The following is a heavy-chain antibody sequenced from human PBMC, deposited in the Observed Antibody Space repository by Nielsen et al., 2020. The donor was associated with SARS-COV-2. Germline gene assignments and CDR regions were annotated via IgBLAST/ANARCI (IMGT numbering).Heavy chain of an antibody. Sequence: SVKVSCKASGYTFTSYYMHWVRQAPGQGLEWMGGIIPIFGTANYAQKFQGRVTITADESTSTAYMELSSLRSEDTAVYYCARSPGPSGNDYWGQGTLVTVSS. J-gene: IGHJ4*02. CDR1: GYTFTSYY. CDR2: IIPIFGTA. V-gene: IGHV1-69*13. CDR3: ARSPGPSGNDY. D-gene: IGHD1-26*01.